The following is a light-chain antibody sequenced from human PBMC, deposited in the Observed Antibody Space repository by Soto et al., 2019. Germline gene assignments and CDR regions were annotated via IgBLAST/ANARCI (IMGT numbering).Light chain of an antibody. CDR3: QQYASSPQT. J-gene: IGKJ1*01. V-gene: IGKV3-20*01. CDR2: GAS. CDR1: QSVNNNY. Sequence: EIVLTQSPGTLSLSPGERATLSCRASQSVNNNYLAWYQQKPGLAPRLLIYGASSRATGIPDRFSGSGSGTDFTLTISRLEPEDFAVYYCQQYASSPQTFGQGTKVDI.